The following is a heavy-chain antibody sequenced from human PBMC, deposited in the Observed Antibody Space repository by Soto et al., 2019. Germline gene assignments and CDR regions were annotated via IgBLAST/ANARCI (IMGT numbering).Heavy chain of an antibody. Sequence: ASVKVSCKASGGTFSSYAISWVRQAPGQGLEWMGGIIPIFGTANYAQKFQGRVTITADESTSTAYMELSSLRSEDTAVYYCASVTIRYYYAMDVWGQGTTVTVSS. CDR2: IIPIFGTA. V-gene: IGHV1-69*13. CDR1: GGTFSSYA. D-gene: IGHD3-3*01. J-gene: IGHJ6*02. CDR3: ASVTIRYYYAMDV.